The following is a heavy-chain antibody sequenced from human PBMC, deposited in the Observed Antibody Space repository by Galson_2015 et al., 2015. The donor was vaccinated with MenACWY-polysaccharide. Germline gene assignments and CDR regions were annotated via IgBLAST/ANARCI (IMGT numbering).Heavy chain of an antibody. CDR1: EYTFSSYD. J-gene: IGHJ2*01. CDR3: ARGGSARRGWYFDL. Sequence: SVKVSCKASEYTFSSYDINWVRQAPGQGLEWMGWMNPNSAKTGFGKKFQGRVTMTRNTSMSTASMELSSLRFEDTAVYYCARGGSARRGWYFDLWGRGTLVTVSS. V-gene: IGHV1-8*01. CDR2: MNPNSAKT.